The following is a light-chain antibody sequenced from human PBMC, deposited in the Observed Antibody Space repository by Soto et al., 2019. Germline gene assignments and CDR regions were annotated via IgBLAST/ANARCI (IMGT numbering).Light chain of an antibody. CDR2: LHNDGSH. J-gene: IGLJ2*01. CDR1: SGYSDHA. CDR3: QTWDTGSHVV. Sequence: QSVLTQSPSASASLGASVKLTCTLSSGYSDHAIAWHQQRPEKAPRYLMKLHNDGSHTKGDGIPDRFSGSSSGAERYLIISGLQSEDEADYYCQTWDTGSHVVFGGGTKLTVL. V-gene: IGLV4-69*01.